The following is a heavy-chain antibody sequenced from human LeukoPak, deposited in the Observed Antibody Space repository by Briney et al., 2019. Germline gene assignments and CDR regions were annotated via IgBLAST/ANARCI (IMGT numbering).Heavy chain of an antibody. Sequence: PGGSLRLSCEASGFTFNNYLIHWVRQAPGKGLEWVALISSDGGKKYYADSAKGRFTISRDNSKDTLFLQMNSLKADDTAVYYCAREHYDDSGGYSSGLDVWGQGTTVTVSS. CDR3: AREHYDDSGGYSSGLDV. CDR1: GFTFNNYL. V-gene: IGHV3-30*04. J-gene: IGHJ6*02. CDR2: ISSDGGKK. D-gene: IGHD3-22*01.